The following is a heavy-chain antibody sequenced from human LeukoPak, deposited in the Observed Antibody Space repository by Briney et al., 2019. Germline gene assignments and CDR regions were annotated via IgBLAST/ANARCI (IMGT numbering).Heavy chain of an antibody. J-gene: IGHJ4*02. D-gene: IGHD6-13*01. CDR2: IYPGDSDT. Sequence: GKSLKISCNGSGYKFTNYWIGWVRQMPGKGLEWMGIIYPGDSDTKYSPSFQGQVTISADKSISTAYLQWSSLTASDTAMYFCARLSGSSSWYPIDFWGQGTLVTVSS. CDR3: ARLSGSSSWYPIDF. CDR1: GYKFTNYW. V-gene: IGHV5-51*01.